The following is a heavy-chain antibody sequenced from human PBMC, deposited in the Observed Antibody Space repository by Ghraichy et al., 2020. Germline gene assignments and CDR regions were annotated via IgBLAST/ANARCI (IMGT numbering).Heavy chain of an antibody. V-gene: IGHV1-18*01. CDR1: GYMFISYG. J-gene: IGHJ5*02. Sequence: ASVKVSCKASGYMFISYGITWVRQAPGQGLEWMGWITTKSGNTQYGWKFQGRVTMTTDTSTSTAYMELRSLRSDDTAVYYCARGINWFDPWGQGTLVTVSS. CDR2: ITTKSGNT. CDR3: ARGINWFDP.